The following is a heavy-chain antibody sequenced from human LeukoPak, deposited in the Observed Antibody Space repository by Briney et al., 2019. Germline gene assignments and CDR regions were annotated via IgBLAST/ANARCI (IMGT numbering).Heavy chain of an antibody. CDR3: ARDRWYYYDSSDYYHDAFDI. Sequence: GGSLRLSCAASGFTFSSYGMHWVRQAPGKGLEWVAFIRYDGSNKYYADSVKGRFTISRDNSKNTLYLQMNSLIAEDTAVYYCARDRWYYYDSSDYYHDAFDIWGQGTMVTVSS. V-gene: IGHV3-30*02. CDR2: IRYDGSNK. D-gene: IGHD3-22*01. J-gene: IGHJ3*02. CDR1: GFTFSSYG.